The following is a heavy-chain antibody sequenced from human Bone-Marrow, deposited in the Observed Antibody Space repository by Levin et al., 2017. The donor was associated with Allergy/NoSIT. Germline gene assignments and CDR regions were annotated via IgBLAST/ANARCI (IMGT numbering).Heavy chain of an antibody. J-gene: IGHJ6*02. CDR3: ARCETENSSGWPYYYYGMDV. Sequence: LAGGSLRLSCAASGFTFSSYAMHWVRQAPGKGLEWVAVISYDGSNKYYADSVKGRFTISRDNSKNTLYLQMNSLRAEDTAVYYCARCETENSSGWPYYYYGMDVWGQGTTVTVSS. CDR2: ISYDGSNK. V-gene: IGHV3-30-3*01. D-gene: IGHD6-19*01. CDR1: GFTFSSYA.